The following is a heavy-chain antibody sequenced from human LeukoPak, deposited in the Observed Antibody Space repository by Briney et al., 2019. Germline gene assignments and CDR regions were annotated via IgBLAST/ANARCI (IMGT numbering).Heavy chain of an antibody. CDR2: ISTGGNTI. J-gene: IGHJ5*02. Sequence: GGSLRLSCAASGFTFSEYYMSWVRQAPGKGLEWISYISTGGNTIYYADSVKGRFTISRDNAKNSLYLQMNSLRAEDTAVYYCAKDYEPLVGVHRWGDWFDPWGQGTLVTVSS. D-gene: IGHD1-26*01. CDR1: GFTFSEYY. V-gene: IGHV3-11*01. CDR3: AKDYEPLVGVHRWGDWFDP.